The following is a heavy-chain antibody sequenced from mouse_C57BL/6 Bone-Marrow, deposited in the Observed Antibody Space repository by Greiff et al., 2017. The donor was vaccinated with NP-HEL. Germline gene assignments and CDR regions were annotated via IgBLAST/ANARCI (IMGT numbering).Heavy chain of an antibody. CDR2: CRSKSRHYAT. V-gene: IGHV10-3*01. CDR1: GFTFNTYA. D-gene: IGHD1-1*01. J-gene: IGHJ4*01. CDR3: VRNYYGSSYAMDY. Sequence: EVQLVESGGGLVQPKGSLKLSCAASGFTFNTYAMHWVCQAPGKGLEWDARCRSKSRHYATYYADSVKDRFTISRDDSQSMLYLQMNNLKTEDTAMYYCVRNYYGSSYAMDYWGQGTSVTVSS.